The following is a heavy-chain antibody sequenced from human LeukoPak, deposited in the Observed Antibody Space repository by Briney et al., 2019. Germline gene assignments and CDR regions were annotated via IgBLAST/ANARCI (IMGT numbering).Heavy chain of an antibody. CDR1: GYSFTSYG. CDR3: ARDKAVTTELTQYFHH. Sequence: ASVKVSCKAAGYSFTSYGISWVRQAPGQGLEWMGWISAYNGNTNYAQKLQGRVTMTTDTSTSTAYMELRSLTSDDTAVYYCARDKAVTTELTQYFHHWGQGTLVTVSS. J-gene: IGHJ1*01. D-gene: IGHD4-11*01. V-gene: IGHV1-18*01. CDR2: ISAYNGNT.